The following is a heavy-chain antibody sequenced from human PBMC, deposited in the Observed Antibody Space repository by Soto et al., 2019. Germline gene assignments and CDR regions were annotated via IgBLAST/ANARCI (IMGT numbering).Heavy chain of an antibody. Sequence: GASVKVSCKASGGTFSSYAISWARQAPGQGLEWMGGIIPIFGTANYAQKFQGRVTITADESTSTAYMELSSLRSEDTAVYYCAVDRRRPPAAGYYYYGMDVWGQGTTVTVSS. CDR2: IIPIFGTA. CDR1: GGTFSSYA. D-gene: IGHD2-2*01. V-gene: IGHV1-69*13. CDR3: AVDRRRPPAAGYYYYGMDV. J-gene: IGHJ6*02.